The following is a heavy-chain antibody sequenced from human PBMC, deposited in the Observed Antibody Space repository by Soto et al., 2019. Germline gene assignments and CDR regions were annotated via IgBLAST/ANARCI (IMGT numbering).Heavy chain of an antibody. V-gene: IGHV3-11*05. D-gene: IGHD3-10*01. Sequence: QVQLVESGGGLVKPGGSLRVSCAASGFTFSDYYMSWIRQAPGKGLEWVSYISSSSSYTNYADSVKGRFTISRDNAKNSLYLQMNSLRAEDTAVYYCARDHYGPGWFDPWGQGTLVTVSS. CDR3: ARDHYGPGWFDP. J-gene: IGHJ5*02. CDR2: ISSSSSYT. CDR1: GFTFSDYY.